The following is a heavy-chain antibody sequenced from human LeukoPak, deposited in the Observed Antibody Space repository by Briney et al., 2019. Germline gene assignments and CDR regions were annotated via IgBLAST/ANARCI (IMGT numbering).Heavy chain of an antibody. CDR3: AREDCSSTSCYPGVFDP. V-gene: IGHV4-59*01. CDR2: IYYSGST. J-gene: IGHJ5*02. Sequence: SETLSLTCTVSGGSISSYYWSWIRQPPGKGLEWIGYIYYSGSTNYNPSLKSRVTISVDTSKNQFSLKLSSVTAADTAVYYCAREDCSSTSCYPGVFDPWGQGTLVTVSS. CDR1: GGSISSYY. D-gene: IGHD2-2*01.